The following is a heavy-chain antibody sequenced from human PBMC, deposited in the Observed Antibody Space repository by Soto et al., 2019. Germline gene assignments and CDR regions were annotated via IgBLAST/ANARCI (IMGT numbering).Heavy chain of an antibody. Sequence: PGGSLRLSCAASGFTFSSYSMNWVRQAPGKGLEWVSYISSSSSTIYYADSVKGRFTISRDNAKNSLYLQMNSLRAEDTAVYYCARTFYGSGSYYRGNFDYWGQGTLVTVSS. V-gene: IGHV3-48*01. D-gene: IGHD3-10*01. CDR2: ISSSSSTI. J-gene: IGHJ4*02. CDR3: ARTFYGSGSYYRGNFDY. CDR1: GFTFSSYS.